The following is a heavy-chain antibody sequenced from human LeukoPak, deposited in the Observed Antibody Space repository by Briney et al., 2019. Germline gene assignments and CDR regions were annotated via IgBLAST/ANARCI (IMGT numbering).Heavy chain of an antibody. Sequence: SETLSLTCTVSGGSISSGSYYWSWIRQPAGKGLEWIGRIYTSGSTNYNPSLKSRVIISVDTSKNQFSLKLSSVTAADTAVYYCARCYGDSCYYFDYWGQGTLVTVSS. V-gene: IGHV4-61*02. CDR2: IYTSGST. J-gene: IGHJ4*02. CDR1: GGSISSGSYY. CDR3: ARCYGDSCYYFDY. D-gene: IGHD4-17*01.